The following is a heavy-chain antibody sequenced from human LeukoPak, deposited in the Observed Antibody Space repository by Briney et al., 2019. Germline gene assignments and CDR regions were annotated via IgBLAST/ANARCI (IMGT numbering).Heavy chain of an antibody. Sequence: GASVKVSCKASGYTFTGYYMHWVRQAPGQGLEWMGWINPNSGGTNYAQKFQGRVTMTRDTSISTAYMELSRLRPDDTAVYYCARTGYSSGWYTQYYFDYWGQGTLVTVSS. CDR1: GYTFTGYY. J-gene: IGHJ4*02. CDR2: INPNSGGT. D-gene: IGHD6-19*01. CDR3: ARTGYSSGWYTQYYFDY. V-gene: IGHV1-2*02.